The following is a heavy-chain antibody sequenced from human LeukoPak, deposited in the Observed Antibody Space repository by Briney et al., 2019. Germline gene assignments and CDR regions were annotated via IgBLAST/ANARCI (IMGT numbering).Heavy chain of an antibody. CDR1: GFTLSSHD. V-gene: IGHV3-13*01. D-gene: IGHD2-8*01. CDR2: INVAGNT. CDR3: AREPDVYGSGYFDL. Sequence: GGSLRLSCAASGFTLSSHDVHWVRQVPGKGLEWISAINVAGNTYYSDSVKGRFSVSRDNAKDSVHLQMTSLRAGDTAVYHCAREPDVYGSGYFDLWGRGTQVTVSS. J-gene: IGHJ2*01.